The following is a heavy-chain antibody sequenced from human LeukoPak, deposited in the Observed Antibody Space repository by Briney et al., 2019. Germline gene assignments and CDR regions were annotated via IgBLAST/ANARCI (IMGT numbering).Heavy chain of an antibody. CDR3: ARRAGYSYSFDY. CDR1: GGSISSSGDY. V-gene: IGHV4-39*01. J-gene: IGHJ4*02. CDR2: IYYSGSN. Sequence: SETLSLTCTVSGGSISSSGDYWGWIRQPPGKGLEWIGSIYYSGSNYYNPSLKSRLSISVDTSKNQFSLKLSSVTAADTALYYCARRAGYSYSFDYWGQGTLVTVSS. D-gene: IGHD5-18*01.